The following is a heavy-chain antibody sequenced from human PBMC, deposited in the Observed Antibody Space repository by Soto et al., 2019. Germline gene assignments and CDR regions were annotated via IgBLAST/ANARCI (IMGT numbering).Heavy chain of an antibody. D-gene: IGHD5-18*01. CDR1: GYTFTSYY. J-gene: IGHJ6*02. CDR3: ARDQGWIQLWLRGYYYYGMDV. CDR2: INPSGGST. Sequence: ASVKVSCKASGYTFTSYYMHWVRQAPGQGLEWMGIINPSGGSTSYAQKFQGRVTMTRDTSTSTVYMELSSLRSEDTAVYYCARDQGWIQLWLRGYYYYGMDVWGQGTTVTV. V-gene: IGHV1-46*01.